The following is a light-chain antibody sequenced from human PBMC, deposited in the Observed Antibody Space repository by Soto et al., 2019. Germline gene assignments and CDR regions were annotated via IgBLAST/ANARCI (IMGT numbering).Light chain of an antibody. J-gene: IGKJ1*01. V-gene: IGKV3-20*01. CDR3: QQYGSSPRT. CDR2: GAS. CDR1: QSVSSY. Sequence: IVMTQSPATLSLSPGERATLSCRASQSVSSYLAWYQQKPGQAPRLLIYGASTRATGIPARFSGSGSGTEFTLTISRLEPEDFAVYYCQQYGSSPRTFGQGTKVDIK.